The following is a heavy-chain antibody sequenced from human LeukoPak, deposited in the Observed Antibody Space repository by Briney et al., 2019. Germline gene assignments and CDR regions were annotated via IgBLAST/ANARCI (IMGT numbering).Heavy chain of an antibody. D-gene: IGHD2-21*02. Sequence: SETLSLTCAVYGGPFSGYYWSWIRQPPGKGLEWIGEINHSGSTNYNPSLKSRVTISVDTSKNQFSLKLSSVTAADTAVYYCARCSSYCGGDCYWGRLSFGAAFDIWGQGTMVTVSS. V-gene: IGHV4-34*01. CDR3: ARCSSYCGGDCYWGRLSFGAAFDI. J-gene: IGHJ3*02. CDR2: INHSGST. CDR1: GGPFSGYY.